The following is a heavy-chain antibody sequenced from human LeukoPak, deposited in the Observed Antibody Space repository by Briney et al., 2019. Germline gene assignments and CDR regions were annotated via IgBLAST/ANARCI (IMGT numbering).Heavy chain of an antibody. CDR3: AKGSSGYYYGFDY. J-gene: IGHJ4*02. CDR1: GFTFDDYA. CDR2: ISWNSGSI. Sequence: GGSLRLSCAASGFTFDDYAMHWVRQAPGKGLEWVSGISWNSGSIGYADSVKGRFTISRDNAKNSLYLQMNSLRAEDTALYYCAKGSSGYYYGFDYWGQGTLVTVSS. V-gene: IGHV3-9*01. D-gene: IGHD3-22*01.